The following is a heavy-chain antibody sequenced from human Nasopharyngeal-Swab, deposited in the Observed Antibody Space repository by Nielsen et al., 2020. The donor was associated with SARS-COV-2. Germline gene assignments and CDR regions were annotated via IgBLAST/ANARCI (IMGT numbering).Heavy chain of an antibody. CDR3: AKGVIAATLGPMAGFDF. Sequence: GGSLRLSCAASGFTFGNYVMSWVRQAPGKGLQWVSSISDSGDDTYYADSVKGRFTIARDNSKNTLHLHMSSLRTEDTALFYCAKGVIAATLGPMAGFDFRGQGTLVTV. CDR1: GFTFGNYV. J-gene: IGHJ3*01. CDR2: ISDSGDDT. D-gene: IGHD2-15*01. V-gene: IGHV3-23*01.